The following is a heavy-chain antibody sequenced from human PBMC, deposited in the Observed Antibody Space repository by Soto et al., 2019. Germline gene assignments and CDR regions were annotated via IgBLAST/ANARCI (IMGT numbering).Heavy chain of an antibody. CDR2: IYPGDSDT. Sequence: GESLKISCKGSGYSFTSYWIGWVRQMPGKGLEWMGIIYPGDSDTRYSPSFQGQVTISADKSISTAYLQWSSLKASDTAMYYCAGLSGDYGYYYGMDVWGQGTTVTVSS. CDR1: GYSFTSYW. D-gene: IGHD4-17*01. CDR3: AGLSGDYGYYYGMDV. J-gene: IGHJ6*02. V-gene: IGHV5-51*01.